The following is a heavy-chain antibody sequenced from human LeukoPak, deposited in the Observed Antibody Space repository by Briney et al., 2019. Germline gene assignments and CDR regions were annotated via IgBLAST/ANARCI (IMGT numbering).Heavy chain of an antibody. D-gene: IGHD1-26*01. V-gene: IGHV3-43*01. CDR3: AKEGGSSQFDY. Sequence: GGSLRLSCAASGFTFDDYTMHWVRQAPGKGLEWVSLISWDGGSTYYADSVKGRFTISRDNSKNSLYLQMNSLRTEDTALYCCAKEGGSSQFDYWGQGTLVTVSS. CDR2: ISWDGGST. CDR1: GFTFDDYT. J-gene: IGHJ4*02.